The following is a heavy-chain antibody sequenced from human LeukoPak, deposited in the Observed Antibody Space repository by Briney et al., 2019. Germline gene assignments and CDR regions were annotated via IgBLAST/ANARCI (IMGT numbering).Heavy chain of an antibody. CDR2: IIPIFGTA. D-gene: IGHD2-2*01. CDR1: GGTFSSYA. V-gene: IGHV1-69*05. Sequence: GALVKVSCKASGGTFSSYAISWVRQAPGQGLEWMGGIIPIFGTANYAQKLQGRVTITTDESTSTAYMELSSLRSEDTAVYYCARGAVYRSSTSCYVSYYYYMDVWGKGTTVTVSS. J-gene: IGHJ6*03. CDR3: ARGAVYRSSTSCYVSYYYYMDV.